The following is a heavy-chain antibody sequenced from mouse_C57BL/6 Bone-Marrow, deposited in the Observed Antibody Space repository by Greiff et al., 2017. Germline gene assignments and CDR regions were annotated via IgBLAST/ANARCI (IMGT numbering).Heavy chain of an antibody. V-gene: IGHV2-5*01. CDR1: GFSLTSYG. CDR2: IWRGGST. D-gene: IGHD1-1*01. CDR3: ATNYLFFDYYAMDY. Sequence: QVQLQQSGPGLVQPSQSLSITCTVSGFSLTSYGVHWVRQSPGKGLEWLGVIWRGGSTDYNAAFMSRLSITKDNSKSQVFFKMNSLQADDTAIYYCATNYLFFDYYAMDYWGQGTSVTVSS. J-gene: IGHJ4*01.